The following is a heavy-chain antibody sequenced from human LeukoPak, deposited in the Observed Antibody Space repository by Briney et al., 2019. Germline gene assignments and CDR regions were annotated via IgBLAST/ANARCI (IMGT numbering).Heavy chain of an antibody. J-gene: IGHJ4*02. V-gene: IGHV4-59*08. CDR1: GGSISSYY. CDR3: ARLRPSIGAAGTFDY. D-gene: IGHD6-13*01. Sequence: SETLPLTCTVSGGSISSYYWSWIRQPPGKGLEWIGYIYYTGSTKYIASLKSRVTISVDTSKNQFSLKVSSVTAADTAVYYCARLRPSIGAAGTFDYWGQGTLVTVSS. CDR2: IYYTGST.